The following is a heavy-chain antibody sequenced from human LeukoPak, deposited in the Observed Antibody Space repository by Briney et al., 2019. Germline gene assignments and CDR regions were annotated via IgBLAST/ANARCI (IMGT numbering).Heavy chain of an antibody. J-gene: IGHJ6*03. CDR3: ARVRTTVVTPGYYYYMDV. CDR1: GGTFSSYA. CDR2: IIPIFGTA. D-gene: IGHD4-23*01. V-gene: IGHV1-69*13. Sequence: SVKVSCKASGGTFSSYAISWVRQAPGQGLEWMGEIIPIFGTANYAQKFQGRVTITADESTNTAYMELSSLRSEDTAVYYCARVRTTVVTPGYYYYMDVWGKGTTVTVSS.